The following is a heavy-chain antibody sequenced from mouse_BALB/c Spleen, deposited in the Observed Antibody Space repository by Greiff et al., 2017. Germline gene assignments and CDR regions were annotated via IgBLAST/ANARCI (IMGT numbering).Heavy chain of an antibody. J-gene: IGHJ2*01. V-gene: IGHV14-3*02. CDR2: IDPANGNT. CDR3: ARGRYYFDY. D-gene: IGHD1-1*01. CDR1: GFNIKDTY. Sequence: EVKLMESGAELVKPGASVKLSCTASGFNIKDTYMHWVKQRPEQGLEWIGRIDPANGNTKYDPKFQGKATITADTSSNTAYLQLSSLTSEDTAVYYCARGRYYFDYWGQGTTLTVSS.